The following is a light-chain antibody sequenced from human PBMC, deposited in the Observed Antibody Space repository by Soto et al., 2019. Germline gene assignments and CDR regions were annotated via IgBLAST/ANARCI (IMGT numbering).Light chain of an antibody. Sequence: DIQMTQSPSSLSASVGDRVTITCRASQSISSYLNWYQQKPGKAPKLLIYAASSLQSGVPSRFSGSGSGTDFTLTISSLQPEDFVIYYCQQSYSTPLTFGGGTKLEIK. V-gene: IGKV1-39*01. J-gene: IGKJ4*01. CDR3: QQSYSTPLT. CDR1: QSISSY. CDR2: AAS.